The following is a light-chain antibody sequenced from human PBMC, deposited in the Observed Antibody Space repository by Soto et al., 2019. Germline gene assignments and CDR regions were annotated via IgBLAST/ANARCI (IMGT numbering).Light chain of an antibody. Sequence: EIVLTQSPGTLSLSPGEGTTLSCRASQGITSTYLAWYQQKPGQAPRLLIYGVSTRATGIPDRFSGSGSGTDFTLTISRLEPEDFAVYYCQQYGSSPRTFGQGTKLEIK. J-gene: IGKJ2*01. CDR1: QGITSTY. CDR2: GVS. V-gene: IGKV3-20*01. CDR3: QQYGSSPRT.